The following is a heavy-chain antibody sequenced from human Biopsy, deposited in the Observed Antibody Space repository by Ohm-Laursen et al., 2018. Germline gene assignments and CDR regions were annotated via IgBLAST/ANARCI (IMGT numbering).Heavy chain of an antibody. J-gene: IGHJ4*02. CDR1: GYTFSSYG. CDR3: ARWETTLGRSLDS. D-gene: IGHD1-26*01. V-gene: IGHV1-8*01. CDR2: MSPNTGNT. Sequence: GASVKVSCKASGYTFSSYGINWVRQATGQGLEWMGWMSPNTGNTVYAQRFQDRVTMTSDTSTGTAYMELTSLTSDDTAVYFCARWETTLGRSLDSWGQGTLVAVSS.